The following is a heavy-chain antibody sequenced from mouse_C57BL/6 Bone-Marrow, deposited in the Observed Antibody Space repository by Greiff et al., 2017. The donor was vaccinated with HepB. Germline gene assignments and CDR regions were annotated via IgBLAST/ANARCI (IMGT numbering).Heavy chain of an antibody. J-gene: IGHJ3*01. CDR2: IDPENGDT. CDR3: TPVYDGYQAWFAY. V-gene: IGHV14-4*01. Sequence: VHVKQSGAELVRPGASVKLSCTASGFNIKDDYMHWVKQRPEQGLEWIGWIDPENGDTEYASKFQGKATITADTSSNTAYLQLSSLTSEDTAVYYCTPVYDGYQAWFAYWGQGTLVTVSA. D-gene: IGHD2-3*01. CDR1: GFNIKDDY.